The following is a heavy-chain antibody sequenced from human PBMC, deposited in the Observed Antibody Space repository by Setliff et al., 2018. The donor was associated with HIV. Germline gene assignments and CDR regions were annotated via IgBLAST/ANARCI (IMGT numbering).Heavy chain of an antibody. CDR2: IYHSGST. V-gene: IGHV4-38-2*01. CDR3: ARGSSYDSSGYYFNWFDP. J-gene: IGHJ5*02. CDR1: GYSISSGYY. Sequence: PSETLSLTCAVSGYSISSGYYWGWIRQPPGKGLEWIGSIYHSGSTYCNLSLKSRVTISLDTSKNQFSLKLSSVTAADTAVYYCARGSSYDSSGYYFNWFDPWGQGTLVTVSS. D-gene: IGHD3-22*01.